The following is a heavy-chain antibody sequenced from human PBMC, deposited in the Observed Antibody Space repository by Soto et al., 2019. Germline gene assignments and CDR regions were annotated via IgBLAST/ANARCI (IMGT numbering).Heavy chain of an antibody. J-gene: IGHJ2*01. CDR1: GASISSYY. CDR2: MSNSAST. Sequence: QVQLQESGPGLVRPSETLSLTCTVSGASISSYYWTWVRQPPGKGLEWIGYMSNSASTNYNPSFKRRVTMSVDTSNNQFSLKLSSVPAADTAVYYCVRHATDHRGNAEDWYFDLWGRGTLVTVSS. D-gene: IGHD2-15*01. CDR3: VRHATDHRGNAEDWYFDL. V-gene: IGHV4-59*08.